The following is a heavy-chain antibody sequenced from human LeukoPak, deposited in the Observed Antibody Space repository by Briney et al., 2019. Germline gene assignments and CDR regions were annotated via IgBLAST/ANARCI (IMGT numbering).Heavy chain of an antibody. V-gene: IGHV3-7*01. J-gene: IGHJ6*03. CDR1: GFTFSSYW. CDR3: AREYSSSDYYYYYMDV. D-gene: IGHD6-6*01. CDR2: IKQDGSEK. Sequence: GSLRLSCAASGFTFSSYWMSWVRQAPGKGLEWVANIKQDGSEKYYVDSVKGRFTISRDNAKNSLYLQMNSLRAEDTAVYYCAREYSSSDYYYYYMDVWGKGTTVTVSS.